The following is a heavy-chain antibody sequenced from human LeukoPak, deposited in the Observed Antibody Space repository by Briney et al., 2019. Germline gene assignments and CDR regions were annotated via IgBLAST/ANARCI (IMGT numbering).Heavy chain of an antibody. Sequence: SETLSLTCTVSGGSISSYYWSWIRQPPGKGLEWIGYIYYSGSTNYNPSLKSRVTISVDTSKNQFSLKLSSVTAADTAVYYCAREGAANDAFDIWGQGTMITVSS. CDR2: IYYSGST. CDR1: GGSISSYY. D-gene: IGHD3-16*01. CDR3: AREGAANDAFDI. J-gene: IGHJ3*02. V-gene: IGHV4-59*01.